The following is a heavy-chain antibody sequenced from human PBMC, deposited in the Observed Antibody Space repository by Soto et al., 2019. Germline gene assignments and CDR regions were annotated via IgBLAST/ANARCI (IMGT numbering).Heavy chain of an antibody. V-gene: IGHV3-23*01. J-gene: IGHJ4*02. Sequence: EVQLLESGGGLVQPGGSLRLSCAASGFTFSTYAMSWVRQAPGKGLEWVSAISGSGGSTYYADSVKGRFTISRDNSKNTLYRQMNSLRAEDTGVYYCAKDPRFGLAVAGVFDYWGQGTLVTVSS. CDR2: ISGSGGST. CDR1: GFTFSTYA. D-gene: IGHD6-19*01. CDR3: AKDPRFGLAVAGVFDY.